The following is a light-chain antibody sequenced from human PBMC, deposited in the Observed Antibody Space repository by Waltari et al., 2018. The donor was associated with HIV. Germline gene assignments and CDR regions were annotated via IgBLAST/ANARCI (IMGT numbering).Light chain of an antibody. CDR1: SSHIGAGYA. Sequence: QSELTQPPSVSAAPGQRVPIHCTGISSHIGAGYAVHWYQQVPGRAPKVVIYGNSNRPSGVPDRFSGSKSGSSASLVITGLQSEDEADYYCQSYDSNLSGLFGGGTKVTVL. CDR2: GNS. CDR3: QSYDSNLSGL. V-gene: IGLV1-40*01. J-gene: IGLJ2*01.